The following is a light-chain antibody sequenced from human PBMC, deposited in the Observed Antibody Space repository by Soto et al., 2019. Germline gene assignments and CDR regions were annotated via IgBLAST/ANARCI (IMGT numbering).Light chain of an antibody. CDR3: QQSYRSPYT. V-gene: IGKV1-39*01. J-gene: IGKJ2*01. CDR2: GAS. Sequence: IQMTQSPSSLSASVGDSVTVTCRASQSINIYLNWYQQKPGKAPTLLIYGASSLQSGVPSRFTGGGSRTDFTLTISSLQPEDFDPCYCQQSYRSPYTFGQGTKLEIK. CDR1: QSINIY.